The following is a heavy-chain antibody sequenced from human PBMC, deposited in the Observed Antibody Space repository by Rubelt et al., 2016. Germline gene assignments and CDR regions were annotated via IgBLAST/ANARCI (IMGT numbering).Heavy chain of an antibody. CDR3: ANAEAAAAPGDY. CDR2: ISYDGSNK. V-gene: IGHV3-30*18. J-gene: IGHJ4*02. Sequence: VQLLESGGGLVQPGGSLRLSCAASGFTFSSYGMHWVRQAPGKGLEWVAVISYDGSNKYYADSVKGRFTISRDNSKNTLYLQRNSLRAEDTAVYYCANAEAAAAPGDYWGQGTRVTVSS. D-gene: IGHD6-13*01. CDR1: GFTFSSYG.